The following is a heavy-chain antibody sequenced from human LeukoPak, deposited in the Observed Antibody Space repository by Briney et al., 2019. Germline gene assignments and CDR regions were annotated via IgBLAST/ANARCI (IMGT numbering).Heavy chain of an antibody. CDR3: ARGSVPLPFLEWLLSTPPGPYYFDY. CDR2: ISAYNGNT. D-gene: IGHD3-3*01. V-gene: IGHV1-18*01. J-gene: IGHJ4*02. Sequence: ASVKVSCKASGGTFSSYAISWVRQAPGQGLEWMGWISAYNGNTNYAQKLQGRVTMTTDTSTSTAYMELRSLRSDDTAVYYCARGSVPLPFLEWLLSTPPGPYYFDYRGPGTLVTVSS. CDR1: GGTFSSYA.